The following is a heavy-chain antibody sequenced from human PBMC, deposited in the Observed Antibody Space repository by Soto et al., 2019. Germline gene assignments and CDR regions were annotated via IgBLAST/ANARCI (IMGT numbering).Heavy chain of an antibody. V-gene: IGHV4-59*08. Sequence: SETLSLTCTVSGGSISSYYWSWIRQPPGKGLEWIGYIYYGGSTNYSPSLKSRVTISVDTSKNQFSLKLSSVTAADTAVYYCARQSLPDDAFDIWGQGTMVTV. CDR1: GGSISSYY. J-gene: IGHJ3*02. CDR2: IYYGGST. D-gene: IGHD2-2*01. CDR3: ARQSLPDDAFDI.